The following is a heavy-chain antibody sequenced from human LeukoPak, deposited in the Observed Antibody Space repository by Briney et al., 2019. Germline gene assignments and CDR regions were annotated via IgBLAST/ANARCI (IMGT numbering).Heavy chain of an antibody. D-gene: IGHD3-3*01. Sequence: ASVKVSCKASGYTLTRYYMHGVRQAPGQGLEWMGWINPNSGGTNYAQMFQGRVTMTRDTSISTAYMELSRLRSDDTDVYYCAREEVLYYDFWSGYYPFDYWGQGTLVTVSS. V-gene: IGHV1-2*02. J-gene: IGHJ4*02. CDR1: GYTLTRYY. CDR2: INPNSGGT. CDR3: AREEVLYYDFWSGYYPFDY.